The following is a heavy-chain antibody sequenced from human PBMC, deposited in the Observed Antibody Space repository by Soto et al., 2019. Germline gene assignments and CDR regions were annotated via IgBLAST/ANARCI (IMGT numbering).Heavy chain of an antibody. J-gene: IGHJ4*02. CDR3: AGGQYYFDY. D-gene: IGHD2-15*01. V-gene: IGHV3-30-3*01. Sequence: GGSLRLSCAASGFTFSSYAMHWVRQAPGKGLEWVAVISYDGSNKYYADSVKGRFTISRDNSKNTLYLQMNSLRAEDTAVYYCAGGQYYFDYCGQGTRVTVS. CDR2: ISYDGSNK. CDR1: GFTFSSYA.